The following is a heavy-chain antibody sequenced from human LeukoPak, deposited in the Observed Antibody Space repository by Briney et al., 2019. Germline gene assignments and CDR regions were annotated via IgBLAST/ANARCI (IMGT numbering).Heavy chain of an antibody. CDR3: ARASSSSWTGVNWFDA. V-gene: IGHV3-11*01. J-gene: IGHJ5*02. Sequence: PGGSLRLSCAASGFTFSDYYMSWIRQAPGKGLEWGSYISSSGSTIYYADSVKGRFTISRDNAKNSLYLQMNSLRAEDTAVYYCARASSSSWTGVNWFDAWGQGTLVTVSS. CDR1: GFTFSDYY. D-gene: IGHD6-13*01. CDR2: ISSSGSTI.